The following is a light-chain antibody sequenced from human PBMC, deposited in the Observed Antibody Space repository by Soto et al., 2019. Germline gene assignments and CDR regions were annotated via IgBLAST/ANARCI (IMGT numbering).Light chain of an antibody. CDR2: GAS. CDR3: KQYNTLPPANT. CDR1: QSVSSN. J-gene: IGKJ2*01. V-gene: IGKV3-15*01. Sequence: EIVMTQSPATLSVSPGERATLSCRASQSVSSNLAWYQQKPGQAPRLLIYGASTRATGIPARFSGSGSGTEFTLTISSLQSEDFAVYYCKQYNTLPPANTFGQGNKREIK.